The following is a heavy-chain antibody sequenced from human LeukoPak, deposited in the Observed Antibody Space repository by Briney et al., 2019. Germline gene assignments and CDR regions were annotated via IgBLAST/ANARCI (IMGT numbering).Heavy chain of an antibody. CDR1: GFSFSDFG. J-gene: IGHJ4*02. V-gene: IGHV3-30*18. D-gene: IGHD4-17*01. CDR3: AKEGDDYVLDH. Sequence: PGGALRHSCAASGFSFSDFGMHWVRPVPGTGLEWVAISPYDGSNAYYADSMKGRFRITRDNSKNTVSLQMRNMKREDTALYYCAKEGDDYVLDHWGQGTLVTVSA. CDR2: SPYDGSNA.